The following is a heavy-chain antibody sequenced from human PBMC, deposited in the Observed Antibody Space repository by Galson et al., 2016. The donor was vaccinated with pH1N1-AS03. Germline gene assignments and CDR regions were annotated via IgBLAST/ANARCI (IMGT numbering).Heavy chain of an antibody. D-gene: IGHD3-3*01. V-gene: IGHV5-51*01. CDR2: IYPADSST. J-gene: IGHJ6*02. CDR3: ARQQDGRGSGLEWLFWYGMDV. CDR1: GYSFTSYW. Sequence: GAEVKKPGESLRISCKGSGYSFTSYWISWLRQMPGKGLEWMGIIYPADSSTTYSPSFQGQVTISADQSISTALLQWSSLRASDTAMYCCARQQDGRGSGLEWLFWYGMDVWGQGTTVIVSS.